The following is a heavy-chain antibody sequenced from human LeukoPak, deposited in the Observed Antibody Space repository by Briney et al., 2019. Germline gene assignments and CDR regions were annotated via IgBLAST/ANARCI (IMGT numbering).Heavy chain of an antibody. CDR2: IDTSSSTT. CDR3: ARLLSSGWYGTFDY. Sequence: SGGSLRLSCAASGFTFSFYSINWVRQAPGKGLEWVSYIDTSSSTTYYAASVKGRFTISRDNAKNSLYLQMDSLRAEDTAVYYCARLLSSGWYGTFDYWGQGTLVTVSS. D-gene: IGHD6-19*01. CDR1: GFTFSFYS. V-gene: IGHV3-48*01. J-gene: IGHJ4*02.